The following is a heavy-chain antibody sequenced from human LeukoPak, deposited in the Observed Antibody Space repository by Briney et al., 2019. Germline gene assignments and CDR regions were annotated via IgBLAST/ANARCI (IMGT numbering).Heavy chain of an antibody. J-gene: IGHJ5*02. CDR3: ARAQGVIAASGGDP. CDR1: GYTFITYE. D-gene: IGHD6-6*01. V-gene: IGHV1-8*01. CDR2: MNPNSGNT. Sequence: ASVRVSCKASGYTFITYEINWVRQAPGQGLEWMGWMNPNSGNTGYAQKFQARVTMTRNTSISTAYMELSSLRSEDTAVYYCARAQGVIAASGGDPWGQGTLVTVSS.